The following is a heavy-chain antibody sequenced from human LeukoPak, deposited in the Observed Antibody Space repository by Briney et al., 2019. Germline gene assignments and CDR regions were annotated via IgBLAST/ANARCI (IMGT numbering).Heavy chain of an antibody. J-gene: IGHJ6*02. D-gene: IGHD6-13*01. Sequence: PGGSLRLSCAASGFTFSDYYVSWVRQAPGKGLEWVSYISSSGSTIYYADSVKGRFTISRDNAKNSLYLQMNSLRAEDTAVYYCAKAYSSSWYYGMDVWGQGTTVTVSS. CDR2: ISSSGSTI. CDR1: GFTFSDYY. CDR3: AKAYSSSWYYGMDV. V-gene: IGHV3-11*01.